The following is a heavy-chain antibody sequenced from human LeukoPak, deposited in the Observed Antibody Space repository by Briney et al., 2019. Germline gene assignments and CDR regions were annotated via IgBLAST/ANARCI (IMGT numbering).Heavy chain of an antibody. CDR2: IYTSGST. V-gene: IGHV4-59*10. Sequence: KPSETLSLTCAVYGGSISSYYWSWIRQPAGKGLEWIGRIYTSGSTNYNPSLKSRVTMSVDTSKNQFSLKLSSVTAADTAVYYCARNRKYPGAFDIWGQGTMVTVSS. CDR3: ARNRKYPGAFDI. CDR1: GGSISSYY. J-gene: IGHJ3*02. D-gene: IGHD2-2*01.